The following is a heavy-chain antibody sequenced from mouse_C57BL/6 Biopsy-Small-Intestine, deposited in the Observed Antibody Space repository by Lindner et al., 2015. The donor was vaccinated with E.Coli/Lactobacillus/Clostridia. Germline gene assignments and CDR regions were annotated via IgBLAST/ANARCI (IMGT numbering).Heavy chain of an antibody. Sequence: VQLQESGPELVKPGASVKISCKASGYAFSSSWMNWVEQRPGKGLEWIGRIYPGDGDTDYNGKFKGKATLTADKSSSTAYMQLSSLTSEDSAVYFCARDYYGDYFDYWGQGTTLTVSS. V-gene: IGHV1-82*01. D-gene: IGHD2-13*01. CDR3: ARDYYGDYFDY. CDR1: GYAFSSSW. CDR2: IYPGDGDT. J-gene: IGHJ2*01.